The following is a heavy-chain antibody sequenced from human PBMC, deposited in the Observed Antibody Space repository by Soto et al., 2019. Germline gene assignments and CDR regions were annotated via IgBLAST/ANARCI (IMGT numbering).Heavy chain of an antibody. V-gene: IGHV4-31*03. CDR3: ARTPGIAVAGTHAFDI. D-gene: IGHD6-19*01. CDR1: GGSISSGGYY. CDR2: IYYSGST. J-gene: IGHJ3*02. Sequence: PSETLSLTCTVSGGSISSGGYYWSWIRQHPGKGLEWIGYIYYSGSTYYNPSLKSRVTISVDRSKNQFSLKLSSVTAADTAVYYCARTPGIAVAGTHAFDIWGQGTMVT.